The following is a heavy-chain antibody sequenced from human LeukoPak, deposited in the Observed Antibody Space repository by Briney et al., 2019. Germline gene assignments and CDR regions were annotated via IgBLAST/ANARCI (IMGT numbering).Heavy chain of an antibody. D-gene: IGHD5-18*01. J-gene: IGHJ4*02. CDR3: ARAWHQDTAMFKPDY. V-gene: IGHV1-18*01. CDR1: GYTFTSYG. CDR2: IGAYNGNT. Sequence: GASVKVSCKASGYTFTSYGISWVRQAPGQGLEWVGWIGAYNGNTNYAQKLLGRVTMTTDTSTSTAYMELRSLRSDDTAVYYCARAWHQDTAMFKPDYWGQGTLVTVSS.